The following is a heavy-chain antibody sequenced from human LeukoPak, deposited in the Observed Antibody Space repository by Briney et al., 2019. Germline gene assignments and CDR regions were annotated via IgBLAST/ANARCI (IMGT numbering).Heavy chain of an antibody. D-gene: IGHD6-6*01. CDR3: ARGGSSFDKGAFDI. J-gene: IGHJ3*02. V-gene: IGHV3-30*01. CDR1: GFTFSSYA. CDR2: ISYDGSNK. Sequence: GGSLRLSCAASGFTFSSYAMHWVRQAPGKGLEWVAVISYDGSNKYYADSVKGRFTISRDNSKNTLYLQMNSLRAEDTAAYYCARGGSSFDKGAFDIWGQGTMVTVSS.